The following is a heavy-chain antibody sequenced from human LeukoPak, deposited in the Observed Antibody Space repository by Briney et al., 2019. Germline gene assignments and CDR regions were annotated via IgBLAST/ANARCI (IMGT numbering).Heavy chain of an antibody. J-gene: IGHJ5*01. CDR1: GFTFSSYA. CDR2: ISGSGGST. Sequence: QPGGSLRLSCAASGFTFSSYAMSWVRQAPGKGLEWVSAISGSGGSTYYADSVKGRFTISRDNDKNTLFLQLSSLTAEDTALYFCARGTHFSNSYNWLDSWGQGTLVTVSS. CDR3: ARGTHFSNSYNWLDS. V-gene: IGHV3-23*01. D-gene: IGHD4-11*01.